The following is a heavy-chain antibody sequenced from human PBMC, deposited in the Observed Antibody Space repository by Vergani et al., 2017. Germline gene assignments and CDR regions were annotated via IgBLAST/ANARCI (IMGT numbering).Heavy chain of an antibody. V-gene: IGHV4-59*01. D-gene: IGHD4-17*01. CDR2: IYYSGST. CDR3: AREATYGDYASRRFDY. Sequence: QVQLQESGPGLVKPSETLSLTCTVSGGSFSSYYWSWIRQPPGKGLEWIGYIYYSGSTNYNPSLKSRVTISVDTSKNQFSLKLSSVTAADTAVYYCAREATYGDYASRRFDYWGQGTLVTVSS. CDR1: GGSFSSYY. J-gene: IGHJ4*02.